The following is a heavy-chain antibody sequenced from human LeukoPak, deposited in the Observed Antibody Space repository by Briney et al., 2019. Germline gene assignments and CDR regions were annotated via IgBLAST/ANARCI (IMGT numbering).Heavy chain of an antibody. CDR3: ARGKGYSGYVDWFDP. J-gene: IGHJ5*02. Sequence: GESLKISCKGSGYSFTSYWIGWVRQMPGKGLEWMGIIYPGDSDTRYSPSFQGRVTISADKSISTAYLQWSSLKASDTAMYYCARGKGYSGYVDWFDPWGQGTLVTVSS. D-gene: IGHD5-12*01. V-gene: IGHV5-51*01. CDR1: GYSFTSYW. CDR2: IYPGDSDT.